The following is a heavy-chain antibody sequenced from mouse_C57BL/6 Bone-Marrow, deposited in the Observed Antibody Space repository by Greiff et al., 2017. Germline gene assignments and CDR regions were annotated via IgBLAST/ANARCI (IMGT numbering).Heavy chain of an antibody. Sequence: QVQLQQSGAELVKPGASVKISCKASGYAFSSYWMNWVKQRPGKGLEWIGQIYPGDGDTNYNGKFKGKDTLTADKSSSTAYMQLSSLTSEDSAVYFCARGVTTGQFAYWGQGTLVTVSA. CDR3: ARGVTTGQFAY. V-gene: IGHV1-80*01. D-gene: IGHD2-2*01. CDR2: IYPGDGDT. J-gene: IGHJ3*01. CDR1: GYAFSSYW.